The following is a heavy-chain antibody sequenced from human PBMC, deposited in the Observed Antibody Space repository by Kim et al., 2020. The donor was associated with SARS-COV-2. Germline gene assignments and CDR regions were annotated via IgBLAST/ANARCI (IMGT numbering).Heavy chain of an antibody. CDR1: GFTFSDYY. Sequence: GGSLRLSCAASGFTFSDYYMSWIRQAPGKGLEWVSYISSSSSYTNYADSVKGRFTISRDNAKNSLYLQMNSLRAEDTAVYYCARDGQLDYGSGSYHWFDPWGQGTLVTVSS. CDR2: ISSSSSYT. CDR3: ARDGQLDYGSGSYHWFDP. J-gene: IGHJ5*02. D-gene: IGHD3-10*01. V-gene: IGHV3-11*06.